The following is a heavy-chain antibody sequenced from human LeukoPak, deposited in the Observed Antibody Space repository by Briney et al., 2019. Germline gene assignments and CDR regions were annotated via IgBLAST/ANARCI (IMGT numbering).Heavy chain of an antibody. J-gene: IGHJ4*02. Sequence: PSETLSLTCTVSGGSISSSTYYWAWVRQPPGKGLEWIASIYYSGSTYYNPSLKSRVTISVDTSKNQFSLKLSSVTAADTAVYFCARGRDGYMDWSQGVLVTVSS. CDR1: GGSISSSTYY. V-gene: IGHV4-39*07. CDR3: ARGRDGYMD. D-gene: IGHD5-24*01. CDR2: IYYSGST.